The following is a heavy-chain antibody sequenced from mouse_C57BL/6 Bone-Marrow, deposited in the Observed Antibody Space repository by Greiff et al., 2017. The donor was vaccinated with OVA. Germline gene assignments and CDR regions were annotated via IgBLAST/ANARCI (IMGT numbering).Heavy chain of an antibody. CDR1: GYTFTSYW. J-gene: IGHJ2*01. D-gene: IGHD1-1*01. CDR2: IDPSDSYT. V-gene: IGHV1-69*01. Sequence: QVQLKQPGAELVMPGASVKLSCKASGYTFTSYWMHWVKQRPGQGLEWIGAIDPSDSYTNYNQKFKGKSTLTVDKSSSTAYMQLSSLPSEDSAVYYCAREGYYCRVVYYFDYWGQGTTLTVSS. CDR3: AREGYYCRVVYYFDY.